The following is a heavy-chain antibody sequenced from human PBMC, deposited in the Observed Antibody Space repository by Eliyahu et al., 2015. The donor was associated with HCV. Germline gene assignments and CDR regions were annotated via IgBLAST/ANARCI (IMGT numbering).Heavy chain of an antibody. CDR1: GFTFSSYS. V-gene: IGHV3-21*01. CDR2: ITSSSSYI. Sequence: EVQLVESGGGLVKPGGSLRLSCAASGFTFSSYSMNWVRQAPGKGLECLSSITSSSSYIYYADSVKGRFTISRDNAKNSLFLQMNSLRAEDTAVYYCARDTLTTYGGNSFDYWGQGTLVTVSS. J-gene: IGHJ4*02. D-gene: IGHD4-23*01. CDR3: ARDTLTTYGGNSFDY.